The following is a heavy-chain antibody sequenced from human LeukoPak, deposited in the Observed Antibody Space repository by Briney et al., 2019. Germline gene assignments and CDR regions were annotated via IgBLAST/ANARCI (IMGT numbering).Heavy chain of an antibody. Sequence: SGTLSLTCTASGGSMDTNSYYWGWIRQRPGRGLEWTGNLYFSGRTYYSPSLKSRVTISVHTSKNHLSLRLSSVTAADTAVYYCARLGSGYPTPDYWGQGTLVTVSS. D-gene: IGHD6-19*01. V-gene: IGHV4-39*02. J-gene: IGHJ4*02. CDR3: ARLGSGYPTPDY. CDR2: LYFSGRT. CDR1: GGSMDTNSYY.